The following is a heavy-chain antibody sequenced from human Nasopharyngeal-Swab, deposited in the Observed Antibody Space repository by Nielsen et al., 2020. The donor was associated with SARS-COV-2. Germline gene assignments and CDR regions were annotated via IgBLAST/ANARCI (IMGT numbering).Heavy chain of an antibody. CDR3: AKDGGLTTFPYYYYYGMDV. D-gene: IGHD4/OR15-4a*01. Sequence: GESLKISCAASGFTFSSYAMSRVRQAPGKGLEWVSAISGSGGSTYYADSAKGRFTISRDNSKNTLYLQMNSLRAEDTAVYYCAKDGGLTTFPYYYYYGMDVWGQGTTVTVSS. CDR2: ISGSGGST. V-gene: IGHV3-23*01. CDR1: GFTFSSYA. J-gene: IGHJ6*02.